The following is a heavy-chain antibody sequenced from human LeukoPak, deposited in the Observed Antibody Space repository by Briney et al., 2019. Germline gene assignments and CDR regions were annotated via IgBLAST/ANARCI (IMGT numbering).Heavy chain of an antibody. J-gene: IGHJ4*02. CDR2: ISTGSSTT. CDR1: GFTFSSHL. Sequence: GGSLRLSCAASGFTFSSHLMHWVRQAPGKGLEWVSYISTGSSTTYYADSVKGRFTISRDNVENSLYLQMNSLRDEDTAVYYCARVAAGYSVNYFDYWGQGTLVTVSS. D-gene: IGHD4-23*01. CDR3: ARVAAGYSVNYFDY. V-gene: IGHV3-48*02.